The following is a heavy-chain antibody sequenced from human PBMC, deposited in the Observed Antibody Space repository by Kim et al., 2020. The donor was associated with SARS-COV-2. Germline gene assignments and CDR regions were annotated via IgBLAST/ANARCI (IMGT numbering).Heavy chain of an antibody. V-gene: IGHV3-30*04. CDR2: TSFDETTK. CDR3: SSRILQLTTGDEYFDS. CDR1: GFNFKNYS. D-gene: IGHD7-27*01. Sequence: GGSLRLSCAASGFNFKNYSMHWVRQGPGKGLEWVAVTSFDETTKSYADSATGRFTISRDNSKNTLYLQMDSLRPEDTAIYYCSSRILQLTTGDEYFDSWGQGTLVTVSA. J-gene: IGHJ4*02.